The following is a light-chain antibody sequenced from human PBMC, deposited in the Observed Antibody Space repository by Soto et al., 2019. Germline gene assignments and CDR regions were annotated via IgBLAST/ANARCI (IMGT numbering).Light chain of an antibody. J-gene: IGKJ1*01. V-gene: IGKV3D-15*01. CDR2: GAS. CDR1: QTVNNN. Sequence: EIVVPHSPDTLSLSPGERATLSCRASQTVNNNYVAWYQQKPGQAPRLLIYGASSRATGIPDRFSGSGSGTEFTLSISSLQSEDSADYYCQQYNNWPRTFGQGTKVDIK. CDR3: QQYNNWPRT.